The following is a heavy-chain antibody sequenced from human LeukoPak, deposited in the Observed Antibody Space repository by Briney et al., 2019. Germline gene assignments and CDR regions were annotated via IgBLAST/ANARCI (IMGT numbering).Heavy chain of an antibody. CDR2: INHSGST. CDR1: GGSFSGYY. CDR3: ARGEGSITMIVVVID. D-gene: IGHD3-22*01. V-gene: IGHV4-34*01. J-gene: IGHJ4*02. Sequence: SETLSLTCAVYGGSFSGYYWTWIRQPPGKGLEWIGEINHSGSTDFNPSLKSRVTISVDTSKNQFSLKLSSVTAADTAVYYCARGEGSITMIVVVIDWGQGTLVTVSS.